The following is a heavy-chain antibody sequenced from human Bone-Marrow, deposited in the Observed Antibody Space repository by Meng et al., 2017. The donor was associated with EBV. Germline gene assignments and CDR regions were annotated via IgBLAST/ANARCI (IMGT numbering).Heavy chain of an antibody. CDR1: GGSFSGYY. CDR2: INHSGNT. CDR3: AIDGGFPSGTYYPIDP. V-gene: IGHV4-34*01. J-gene: IGHJ5*02. D-gene: IGHD3-10*01. Sequence: QVQVQAGGAGLLNPSESLSLAGAVYGGSFSGYYWSWIRQPPGKGLEWIVEINHSGNTNYHPSLKRRVTISVDTSKNQFSLKLSSVTAADTAVYYCAIDGGFPSGTYYPIDPWGQGTLVTVSS.